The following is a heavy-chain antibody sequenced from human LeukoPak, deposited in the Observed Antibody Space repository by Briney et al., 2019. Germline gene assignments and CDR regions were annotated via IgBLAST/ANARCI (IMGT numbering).Heavy chain of an antibody. CDR1: GFTFSSYA. CDR2: ISYDGSNK. Sequence: PGGSLRLSCAASGFTFSSYAMHWVRQASGKGLEWVAVISYDGSNKYYADSVKGRFTISRDNSKNTLYLQMNSLRAEDTAVYYCAKEFDSSGVYFDYWGQGTLVTVSS. J-gene: IGHJ4*02. CDR3: AKEFDSSGVYFDY. D-gene: IGHD3-22*01. V-gene: IGHV3-30-3*01.